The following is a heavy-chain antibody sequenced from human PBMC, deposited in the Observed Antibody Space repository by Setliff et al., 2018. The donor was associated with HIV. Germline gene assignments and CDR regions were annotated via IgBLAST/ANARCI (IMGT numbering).Heavy chain of an antibody. V-gene: IGHV3-23*01. CDR2: TTSNGRTT. Sequence: GGSLRLSCAASGFTFSAYAMTWVRQAPGKGLEWVSATTSNGRTTDYAESVRGRFILSRDNSGNTLYLQMTSLRAEDTATYYCAKAWGGGYPSFESALMFDVWGQGTLVTVSS. D-gene: IGHD3-16*01. J-gene: IGHJ4*02. CDR3: AKAWGGGYPSFESALMFDV. CDR1: GFTFSAYA.